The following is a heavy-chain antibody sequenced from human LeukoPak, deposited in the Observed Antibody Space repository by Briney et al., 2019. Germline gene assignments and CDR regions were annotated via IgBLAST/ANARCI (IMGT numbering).Heavy chain of an antibody. Sequence: PSETLSLTCTVSGGSISSYYWSWIRQPPGKGLEWIGYIYYSGSTNYNPSLKSRVTISVDTSQNQFSLKLSSVTAADTAVYYCARGAIYDYVWGSYRYPTLDYWGQGTLVTVSS. CDR2: IYYSGST. CDR3: ARGAIYDYVWGSYRYPTLDY. D-gene: IGHD3-16*02. J-gene: IGHJ4*02. V-gene: IGHV4-59*01. CDR1: GGSISSYY.